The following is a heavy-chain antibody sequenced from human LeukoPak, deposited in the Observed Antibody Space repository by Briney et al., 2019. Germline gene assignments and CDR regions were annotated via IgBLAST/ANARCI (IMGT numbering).Heavy chain of an antibody. CDR3: AREGENGDSTPGFDY. CDR1: GGTFSIYA. D-gene: IGHD4-17*01. V-gene: IGHV1-69*13. CDR2: IIPIFGTA. Sequence: SVKVSCQSSGGTFSIYAISWVRRAPGQGLEWMGGIIPIFGTANYAQKFQGRVTITADESTSTAYMELSSLRSEDTAVYYCAREGENGDSTPGFDYWGQSTLVTVSP. J-gene: IGHJ4*02.